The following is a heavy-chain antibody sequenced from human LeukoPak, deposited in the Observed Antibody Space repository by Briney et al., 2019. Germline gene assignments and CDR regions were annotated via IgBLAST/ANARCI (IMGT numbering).Heavy chain of an antibody. D-gene: IGHD3-10*02. CDR3: ARVQGSWVSGDSGN. Sequence: GSLRLSCAASGFTFSSYSMNWVRQAPGKGLEWVSSISSSSSYIYYADSVKGRFTISGDNAKNSLYLQMNSLRAEDTAVYYCARVQGSWVSGDSGNWGQGTLATVSS. J-gene: IGHJ4*02. CDR1: GFTFSSYS. CDR2: ISSSSSYI. V-gene: IGHV3-21*01.